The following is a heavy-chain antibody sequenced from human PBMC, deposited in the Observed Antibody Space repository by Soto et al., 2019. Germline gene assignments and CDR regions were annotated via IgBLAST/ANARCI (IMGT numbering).Heavy chain of an antibody. Sequence: ASVKVSCKASGYTFTSYGISWVRQAPGQGLEWMGWICAYNGNTNYAQKLQGRVTMTTDTSTSTSYMELSSLISDATAVYYCARTSTYPAYCCGAFYPDTYFDPWGQGTLVTVSS. J-gene: IGHJ5*02. CDR3: ARTSTYPAYCCGAFYPDTYFDP. CDR1: GYTFTSYG. V-gene: IGHV1-18*01. D-gene: IGHD2-21*02. CDR2: ICAYNGNT.